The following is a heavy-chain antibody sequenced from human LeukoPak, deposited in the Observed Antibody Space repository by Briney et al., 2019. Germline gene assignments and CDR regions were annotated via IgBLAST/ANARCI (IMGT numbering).Heavy chain of an antibody. D-gene: IGHD3-22*01. CDR2: IYYSGST. V-gene: IGHV4-59*01. J-gene: IGHJ4*02. Sequence: PSETLSLTCTVSGGSISSYYWSWIRQPPGKGLEWIGYIYYSGSTNYNPSLKSRVTISVDTSKNQFSLKLSSVTAADTAVYYCARAGGYYPYFDYWGQGTLVTVSS. CDR3: ARAGGYYPYFDY. CDR1: GGSISSYY.